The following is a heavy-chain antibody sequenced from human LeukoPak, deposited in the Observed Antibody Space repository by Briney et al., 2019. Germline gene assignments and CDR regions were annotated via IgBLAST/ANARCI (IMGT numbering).Heavy chain of an antibody. J-gene: IGHJ5*01. CDR3: AKDGQAGTTSPASLDS. D-gene: IGHD1-26*01. Sequence: GGSLRLSCAGSGFTISTFAMSWVRQGPGKGLEWVSSISGSGRTYYADSVKGRLTISRDNSKNTLYLQMNTVRAEDTAVYYCAKDGQAGTTSPASLDSWGQGTLVTVSS. CDR2: ISGSGRT. V-gene: IGHV3-23*01. CDR1: GFTISTFA.